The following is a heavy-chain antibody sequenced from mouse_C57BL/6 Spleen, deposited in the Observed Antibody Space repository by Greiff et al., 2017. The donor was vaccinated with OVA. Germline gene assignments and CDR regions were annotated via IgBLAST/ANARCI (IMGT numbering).Heavy chain of an antibody. D-gene: IGHD4-1*02. Sequence: VQLQQSGPELVKPGASVKISCKAPGYSFTDYNMNWVKQSNGKSLEWIGVINPNYGTTSYNQKFKGKATLTVDQSSSTAYMQLNSLTSEDSAVYYCARTHSQLGRDAMDYWGQGTSVTVSS. CDR3: ARTHSQLGRDAMDY. J-gene: IGHJ4*01. CDR1: GYSFTDYN. V-gene: IGHV1-39*01. CDR2: INPNYGTT.